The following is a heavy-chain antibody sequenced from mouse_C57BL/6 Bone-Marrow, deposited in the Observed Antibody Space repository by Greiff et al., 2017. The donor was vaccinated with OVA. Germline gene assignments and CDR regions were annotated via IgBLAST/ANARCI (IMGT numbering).Heavy chain of an antibody. CDR1: GFTFSSYA. Sequence: EVKVVESGEGLVKPGGSLKLSCAASGFTFSSYAMSWVRQTPEKRLEWVAYISSGGDYIYYADTVKGRFTISRDNARNTLYLQMSSLKSEDTAMYYCTRDRGFLAYWGQGTLVTVSA. J-gene: IGHJ3*01. CDR3: TRDRGFLAY. V-gene: IGHV5-9-1*02. CDR2: ISSGGDYI.